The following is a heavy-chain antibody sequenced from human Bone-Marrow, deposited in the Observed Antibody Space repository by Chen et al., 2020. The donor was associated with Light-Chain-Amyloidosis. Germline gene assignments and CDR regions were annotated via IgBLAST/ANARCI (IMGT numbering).Heavy chain of an antibody. CDR1: GGSFSGYY. Sequence: QVQLQQWGAGLLKPSETLSLTCAVYGGSFSGYYWSWIRQPPGKGLEWIGEINHSGSTNYNPSLKSRVTISVDTSKNQFSLKLSSVTAADTAVYYCARGTHYDFWSGYYYYYMDVWGKGTTVPSP. D-gene: IGHD3-3*01. V-gene: IGHV4-34*01. J-gene: IGHJ6*03. CDR3: ARGTHYDFWSGYYYYYMDV. CDR2: INHSGST.